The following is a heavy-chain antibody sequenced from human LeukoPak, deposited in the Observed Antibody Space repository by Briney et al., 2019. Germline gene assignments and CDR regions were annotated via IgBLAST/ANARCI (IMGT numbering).Heavy chain of an antibody. Sequence: GGSLRLSCAASGFTFSSYAMSWVCQAPGKGLEWVSYISSSSSTIYYADSVKGRFTISRDNAKNSLYLQMNSMRAEDTAVYYCAKGPFSAFDIWGQGTMVTVSS. CDR3: AKGPFSAFDI. V-gene: IGHV3-48*04. J-gene: IGHJ3*02. CDR2: ISSSSSTI. CDR1: GFTFSSYA. D-gene: IGHD3-3*02.